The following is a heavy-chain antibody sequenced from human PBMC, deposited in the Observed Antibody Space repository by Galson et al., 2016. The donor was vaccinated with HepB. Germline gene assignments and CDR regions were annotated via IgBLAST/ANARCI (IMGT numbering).Heavy chain of an antibody. D-gene: IGHD2-21*01. CDR2: MNPNNGAT. CDR3: ARVGILGVPDY. J-gene: IGHJ4*02. Sequence: SVKVSCKASGYTFTGYYIHWVRQAPGQGLEWMGWMNPNNGATNYAQKFQVRVTMSRDTSISTAYMELKRLRSADTAVYYCARVGILGVPDYWGQGTLVTVSS. CDR1: GYTFTGYY. V-gene: IGHV1-2*02.